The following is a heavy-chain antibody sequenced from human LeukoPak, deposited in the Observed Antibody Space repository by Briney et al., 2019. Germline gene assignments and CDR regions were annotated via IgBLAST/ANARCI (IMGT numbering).Heavy chain of an antibody. Sequence: GGSLRPSCAASGFTFSSYGMSWVRQAPGKGLEWVSAISGSGGSTYYADSVKGRFTISRDNSKNTLYLQMNSLRAEDTAVYYCAKDGALRYFDWLSAWYFDYWGQGTLVTVSS. D-gene: IGHD3-9*01. J-gene: IGHJ4*02. CDR2: ISGSGGST. V-gene: IGHV3-23*01. CDR3: AKDGALRYFDWLSAWYFDY. CDR1: GFTFSSYG.